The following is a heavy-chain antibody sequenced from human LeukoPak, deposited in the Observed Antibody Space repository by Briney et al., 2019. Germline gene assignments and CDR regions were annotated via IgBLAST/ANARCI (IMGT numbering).Heavy chain of an antibody. Sequence: PSETLSLTCTVSGGSISSYYWSWIRQPPGKGLEWIGYIYYSGSTNYNPSLKSRVTISVDTSKNQFSLKLRSVTAADTAVYYCASIRVLAAAGYYFDYWGQGTLVTVSS. CDR2: IYYSGST. J-gene: IGHJ4*02. D-gene: IGHD6-13*01. CDR1: GGSISSYY. CDR3: ASIRVLAAAGYYFDY. V-gene: IGHV4-59*01.